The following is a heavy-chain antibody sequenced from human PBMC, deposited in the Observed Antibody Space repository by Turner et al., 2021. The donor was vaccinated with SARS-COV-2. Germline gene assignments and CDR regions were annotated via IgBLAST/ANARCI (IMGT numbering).Heavy chain of an antibody. CDR2: IYYSGST. Sequence: QLQLQESGPGLVKPSETLSLTCTVSGGSISSSSYYWGWIRQPPGKGLEWIGSIYYSGSTYYTPSLKSRVTISVDTSKNQFTLKLSSVTAADTAVYYCATEMTTVTLYYYYGMDVWGQGTTVTVSS. CDR3: ATEMTTVTLYYYYGMDV. J-gene: IGHJ6*02. D-gene: IGHD4-4*01. CDR1: GGSISSSSYY. V-gene: IGHV4-39*01.